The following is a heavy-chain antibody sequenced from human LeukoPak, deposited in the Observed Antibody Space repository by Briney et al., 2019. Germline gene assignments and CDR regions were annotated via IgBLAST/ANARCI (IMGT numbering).Heavy chain of an antibody. CDR2: IIPIFGTA. J-gene: IGHJ5*02. D-gene: IGHD1-26*01. CDR1: GGTFSSYA. Sequence: GASVKVSCKASGGTFSSYAISWVRQAPGQGLEWMGGIIPIFGTANYAQKFQGRVTITADESTSTAYMELSSLRSEDTAVYYCARAALGELLGRALFNWFDPWGQGTLVTVSS. V-gene: IGHV1-69*13. CDR3: ARAALGELLGRALFNWFDP.